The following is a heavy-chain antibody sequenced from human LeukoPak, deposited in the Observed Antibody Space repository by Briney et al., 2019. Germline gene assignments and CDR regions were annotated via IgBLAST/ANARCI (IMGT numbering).Heavy chain of an antibody. CDR1: GGTFNNYT. CDR3: AHGDYDWFDP. V-gene: IGHV1-69*02. D-gene: IGHD4-17*01. Sequence: ASVTVSYKASGGTFNNYTISWVRQAPGQGLEWMGRIIPTLGIANYAQKFQGRVTITADKSTSTAYMELSSLRSEDTAVYYCAHGDYDWFDPWGQGTLVTVSS. J-gene: IGHJ5*02. CDR2: IIPTLGIA.